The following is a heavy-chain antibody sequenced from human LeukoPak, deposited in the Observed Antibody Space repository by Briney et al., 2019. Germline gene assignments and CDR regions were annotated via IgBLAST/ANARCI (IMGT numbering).Heavy chain of an antibody. J-gene: IGHJ4*02. CDR3: ARGTLYSGWSYCFDY. V-gene: IGHV4-39*02. CDR2: IYYSGST. CDR1: GGSISSSSYY. D-gene: IGHD6-19*01. Sequence: SETLSLTCAVSGGSISSSSYYWGWIRQPPGKGLEWIGSIYYSGSTYYNPSLKSRVTISVDTSKNHFSLRLSSVTAADTAMYYCARGTLYSGWSYCFDYWGQGSQVTVSS.